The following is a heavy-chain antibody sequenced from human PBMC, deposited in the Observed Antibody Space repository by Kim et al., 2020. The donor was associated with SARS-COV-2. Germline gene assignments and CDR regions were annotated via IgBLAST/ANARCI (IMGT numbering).Heavy chain of an antibody. D-gene: IGHD1-26*01. CDR2: INEDGSHK. J-gene: IGHJ4*02. Sequence: GGSLRLSCAASGFTFSNYWMSWVRQGPGKGLEWVANINEDGSHKYYVDSVKGRFTISRDNAKNSLYLQMNSLRAEDTAVYYCATGGRGDYWGQGTLVTVSS. CDR1: GFTFSNYW. CDR3: ATGGRGDY. V-gene: IGHV3-7*01.